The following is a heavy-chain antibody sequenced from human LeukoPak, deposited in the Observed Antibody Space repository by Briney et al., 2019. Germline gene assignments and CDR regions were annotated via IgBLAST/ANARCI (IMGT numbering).Heavy chain of an antibody. CDR3: ASGYDSSGCSNY. D-gene: IGHD3-22*01. CDR2: INPNTGGT. CDR1: GYTFITYG. Sequence: ASVKVSCKASGYTFITYGISWVRQAPGQGLEWMGWINPNTGGTNYAQKFQGRVTMTRDTSISTAYMELSRLSSDDTAVYYCASGYDSSGCSNYWGQGTLVTVSS. V-gene: IGHV1-2*02. J-gene: IGHJ4*02.